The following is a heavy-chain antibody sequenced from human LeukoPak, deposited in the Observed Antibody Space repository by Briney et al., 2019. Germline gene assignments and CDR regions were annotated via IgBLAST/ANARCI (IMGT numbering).Heavy chain of an antibody. V-gene: IGHV3-30*02. Sequence: GGSLRLSCAASGFTFSSYGMHWVRQAPGKGLEWVAFIRNDGRNKYYVDSVKGRFTISRDNAKNSVYLQMNSLRAEDTAVYYCAAAPQTYRYLGSWGPGTLVTVSS. CDR3: AAAPQTYRYLGS. CDR2: IRNDGRNK. CDR1: GFTFSSYG. D-gene: IGHD3-16*02. J-gene: IGHJ4*02.